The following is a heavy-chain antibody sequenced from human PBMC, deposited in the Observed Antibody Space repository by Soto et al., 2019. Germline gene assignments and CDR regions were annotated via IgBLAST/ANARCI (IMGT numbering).Heavy chain of an antibody. J-gene: IGHJ4*02. CDR3: AKDHPGPLDS. D-gene: IGHD7-27*01. Sequence: QVQLVESGGGVVQPGRSLRLSCAASGFTFSTAGMHWVRQAPGKGLEWVAVISYDGNHKDYVDSVKGRFTISRDNSQNTLYLQMNSLRAEETAVYFCAKDHPGPLDSWGQGTLVTVSS. CDR1: GFTFSTAG. CDR2: ISYDGNHK. V-gene: IGHV3-30*18.